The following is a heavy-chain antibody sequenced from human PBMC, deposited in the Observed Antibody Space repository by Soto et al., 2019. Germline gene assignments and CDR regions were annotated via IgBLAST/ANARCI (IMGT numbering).Heavy chain of an antibody. Sequence: HVQLVESGGGVVQPGRSLRLSCGASGFTFNIHGMHWVRQAPGKGLEWVAVTSYDGSDKFYADSVKGRFTISRDNSKNTLYLEMNSLRTDDTAFYYCAKDLRTMVRGVGAYYFDNCGQGTLVTVSS. J-gene: IGHJ4*02. CDR3: AKDLRTMVRGVGAYYFDN. V-gene: IGHV3-30*18. CDR1: GFTFNIHG. D-gene: IGHD3-10*01. CDR2: TSYDGSDK.